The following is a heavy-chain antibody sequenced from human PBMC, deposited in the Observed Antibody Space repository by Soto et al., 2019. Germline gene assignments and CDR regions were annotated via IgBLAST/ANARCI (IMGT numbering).Heavy chain of an antibody. CDR1: GYTFTSYG. CDR2: ISAYNGNT. J-gene: IGHJ6*02. Sequence: ASVKVSCKASGYTFTSYGISWVRQAPGQGLEWMGWISAYNGNTNYAQKLQGRVTMTTDTSTSTAYMELRSLRSDDTAVYYCARRGYSYGYVYYYYYGMDVWGQGTTVTVSS. CDR3: ARRGYSYGYVYYYYYGMDV. V-gene: IGHV1-18*01. D-gene: IGHD5-18*01.